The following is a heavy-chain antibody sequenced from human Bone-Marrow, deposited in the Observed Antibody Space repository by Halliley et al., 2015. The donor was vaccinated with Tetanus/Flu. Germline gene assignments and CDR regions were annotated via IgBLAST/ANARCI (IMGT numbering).Heavy chain of an antibody. J-gene: IGHJ5*02. D-gene: IGHD1-1*01. CDR3: AKGGWNGWFDP. CDR2: GVNH. V-gene: IGHV3-23*01. Sequence: GVNHYYPDPVKGRFTIPTASSRNTLFLQMNSLRAEDTAVYYCAKGGWNGWFDPWGQGTLVTVSS.